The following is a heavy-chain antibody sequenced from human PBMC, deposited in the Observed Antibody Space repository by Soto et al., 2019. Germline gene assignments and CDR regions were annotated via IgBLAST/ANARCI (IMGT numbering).Heavy chain of an antibody. Sequence: VGSLRLSCAASGFTFSSYSMSWVRQAPGKGLEWVSAITGSGGSTYYADSVKGRFTISRDNSKNTLYLQMNSLRAEDTAVYYCAKEGDLIGYNYGSCFDYWGQGTLVTVS. V-gene: IGHV3-23*01. CDR2: ITGSGGST. CDR3: AKEGDLIGYNYGSCFDY. CDR1: GFTFSSYS. J-gene: IGHJ4*02. D-gene: IGHD5-18*01.